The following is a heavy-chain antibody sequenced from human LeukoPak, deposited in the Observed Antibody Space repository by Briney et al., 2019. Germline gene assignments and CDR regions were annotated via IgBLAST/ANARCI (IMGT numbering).Heavy chain of an antibody. CDR3: ARGRVRFLEWLLLGNWFDP. J-gene: IGHJ5*02. CDR2: INHRGST. V-gene: IGHV4-34*01. D-gene: IGHD3-3*01. CDR1: GGSFSGYY. Sequence: SETLSLTCAVYGGSFSGYYWSWIRQPPGKGLEWIGEINHRGSTNYNPSLQSQVTISVDTSKNQFSLRLSSVTAAETAVYYCARGRVRFLEWLLLGNWFDPWGQGTLVTVSS.